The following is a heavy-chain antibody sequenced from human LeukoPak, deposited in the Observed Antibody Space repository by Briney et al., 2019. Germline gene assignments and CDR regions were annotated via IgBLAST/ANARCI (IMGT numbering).Heavy chain of an antibody. CDR1: GFTFSSYW. D-gene: IGHD3-22*01. J-gene: IGHJ4*02. CDR3: AKAETYYYDSSGYYTNFDY. CDR2: IKQDGSEK. Sequence: GGSLRLSCAGSGFTFSSYWMSWVRQAPGKGLEWVANIKQDGSEKHYVDSVKGRFTISRDNAKNSLFLQMNSLRAEDTAVYYCAKAETYYYDSSGYYTNFDYWGQGTLVTVSS. V-gene: IGHV3-7*03.